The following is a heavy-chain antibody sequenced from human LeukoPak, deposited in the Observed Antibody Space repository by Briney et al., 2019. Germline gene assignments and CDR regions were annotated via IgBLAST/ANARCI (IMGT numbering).Heavy chain of an antibody. CDR3: ARDLAYSRLDY. Sequence: GGSLRLSCAASGFTLSNHWMTWVRQVPGRGPEWVANVNRDGSETYYLDSVKGRFTISKDNAKNSLYLQMDSLRVEDTAFYYCARDLAYSRLDYWGQGMLVTVSS. CDR1: GFTLSNHW. D-gene: IGHD5-18*01. V-gene: IGHV3-7*01. CDR2: VNRDGSET. J-gene: IGHJ4*02.